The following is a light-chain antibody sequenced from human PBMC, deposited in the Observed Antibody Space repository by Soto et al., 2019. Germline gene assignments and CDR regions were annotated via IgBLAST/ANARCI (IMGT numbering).Light chain of an antibody. J-gene: IGKJ5*01. CDR3: QQYGSPPIT. CDR1: QSVSTT. Sequence: EIVMTQSPATLSVSPGQRASLSCRASQSVSTTVAWYHQKPGQXXRLLVYGASTRATGIPARFSGSGAGTDFTITISRLEPEDFAVYDCQQYGSPPITFGQGTRLEIK. V-gene: IGKV3-15*01. CDR2: GAS.